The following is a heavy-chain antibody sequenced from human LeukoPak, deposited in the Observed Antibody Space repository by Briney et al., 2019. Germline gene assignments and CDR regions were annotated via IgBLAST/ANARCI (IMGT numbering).Heavy chain of an antibody. CDR3: ARDRAWNYFDY. V-gene: IGHV3-30*03. J-gene: IGHJ4*02. Sequence: GGSLRLSCVVSGFTFSSYGMHWVRQAPGKGLEWVAIISNDGSRKYYAHSVEGRFTISRDNSKNTLYLQMDSLRAEDTAVYYCARDRAWNYFDYWGQGTLVTVSS. CDR2: ISNDGSRK. CDR1: GFTFSSYG. D-gene: IGHD3-3*01.